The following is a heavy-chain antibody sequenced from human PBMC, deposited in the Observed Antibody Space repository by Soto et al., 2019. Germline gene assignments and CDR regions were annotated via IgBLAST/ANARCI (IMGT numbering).Heavy chain of an antibody. D-gene: IGHD3-22*01. J-gene: IGHJ4*02. Sequence: SQTLSLTWVISGDSVSSKNAAWNWIRQSPSRGLEWLGRTYYRSKWHSGYAVSVRGRISISPETSKNRFSLQLDSVTPDDTAVYYCARRRPGGYIDYLGRRTLVTVCS. CDR2: TYYRSKWHS. V-gene: IGHV6-1*01. CDR1: GDSVSSKNAA. CDR3: ARRRPGGYIDY.